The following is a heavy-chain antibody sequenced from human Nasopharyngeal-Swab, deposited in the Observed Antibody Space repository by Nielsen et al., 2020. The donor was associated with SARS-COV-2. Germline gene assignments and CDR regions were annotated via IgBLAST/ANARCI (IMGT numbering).Heavy chain of an antibody. CDR3: AKDPLDIVVVPAAPDI. CDR1: GFTFSSYG. CDR2: ISYDGSNK. V-gene: IGHV3-30*18. Sequence: GGSLRLSCAASGFTFSSYGMHWVRQAPGKGLEWVAVISYDGSNKYYADSVKGRFTISRDNSKNTLYLQMNSLRAEDTAVYYCAKDPLDIVVVPAAPDIWGQGTMATVSS. J-gene: IGHJ3*02. D-gene: IGHD2-2*03.